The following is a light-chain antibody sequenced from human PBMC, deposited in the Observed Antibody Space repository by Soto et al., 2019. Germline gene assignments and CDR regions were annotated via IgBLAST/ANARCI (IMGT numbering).Light chain of an antibody. V-gene: IGLV2-14*03. Sequence: QSALTQPASVSGSPGQSIDISCTGTTSDVGAYNYVSWYQHHPGKAPELIIYSVSHRPSGVSDRFSGSKSGNTASLTISGLQAEDEADYYCCSSTGSDIHYVFGAGTKVTVL. CDR3: CSSTGSDIHYV. J-gene: IGLJ1*01. CDR1: TSDVGAYNY. CDR2: SVS.